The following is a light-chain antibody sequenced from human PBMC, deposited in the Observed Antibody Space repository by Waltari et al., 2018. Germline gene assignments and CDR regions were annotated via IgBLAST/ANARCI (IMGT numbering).Light chain of an antibody. J-gene: IGLJ1*01. Sequence: QSALTQPASVSGSPGQSVTIPCPGSSSDIGPYDSASWYQQHPDKGPKLLVYDVSQRPSGVSNRFSGSKSGNTASLVISGLRAEDEADYYCSSYSSTSTFYVFGTGTTVTVL. CDR2: DVS. V-gene: IGLV2-14*03. CDR3: SSYSSTSTFYV. CDR1: SSDIGPYDS.